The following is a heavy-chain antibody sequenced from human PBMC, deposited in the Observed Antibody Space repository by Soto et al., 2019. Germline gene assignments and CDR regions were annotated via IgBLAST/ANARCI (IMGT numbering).Heavy chain of an antibody. CDR2: IYYSGSP. J-gene: IGHJ4*02. D-gene: IGHD5-18*01. CDR1: GGSISSGGYY. Sequence: QVQLQESGPGLVKPSQTLSLTCTVSGGSISSGGYYWSWIRQHPGKGLEWIGYIYYSGSPYYNPSLKSRVTISVDTSKNQFSLKLSSVTDADTAVYYCARSGYSYGPNPLLYWGQGTLVTVSS. CDR3: ARSGYSYGPNPLLY. V-gene: IGHV4-31*03.